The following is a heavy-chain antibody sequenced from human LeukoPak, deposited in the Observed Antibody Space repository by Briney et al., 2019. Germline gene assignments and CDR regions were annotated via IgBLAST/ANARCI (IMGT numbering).Heavy chain of an antibody. J-gene: IGHJ6*02. CDR1: GGSISSYY. CDR3: ARDKITMVRGVIITGYYYYYGMDV. Sequence: SEPLSLTCTVSGGSISSYYWSWIRQPAGKGLEWIGRIYTSGSTNYNPSLKSRVTMSVDTSKNQFSLKLSSVTAADTAVYYCARDKITMVRGVIITGYYYYYGMDVWGQGTTVTVSS. V-gene: IGHV4-4*07. CDR2: IYTSGST. D-gene: IGHD3-10*01.